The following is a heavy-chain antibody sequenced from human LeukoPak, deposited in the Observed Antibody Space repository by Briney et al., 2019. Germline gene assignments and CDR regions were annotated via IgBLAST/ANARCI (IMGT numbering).Heavy chain of an antibody. CDR1: GGSFSGYY. CDR2: IYTSGST. D-gene: IGHD3-22*01. V-gene: IGHV4-59*10. CDR3: ATYYYDSSGYYDGEGAEYFQH. Sequence: SETLSLTCAVYGGSFSGYYWSWIRQPAGKRLEWIGRIYTSGSTNYNPSLKSRVTMSVDTSKNQFSLKLSSVTAADTAVYYCATYYYDSSGYYDGEGAEYFQHWGQGTLVTVSS. J-gene: IGHJ1*01.